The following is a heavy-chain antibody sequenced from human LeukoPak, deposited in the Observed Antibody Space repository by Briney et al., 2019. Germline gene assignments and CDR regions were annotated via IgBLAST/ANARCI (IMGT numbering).Heavy chain of an antibody. CDR2: INSDGSST. J-gene: IGHJ3*02. V-gene: IGHV3-74*01. Sequence: GGSLRLSCAASGFTFSSYWMHWVRQAPGKGLVWVSRINSDGSSTSYADSVKGRFTISRDNAKNTLYLQMNSLRAEDTAVYYCARDPPYDSSGYYPPNDAFDIWGQGTMVTVSS. CDR3: ARDPPYDSSGYYPPNDAFDI. D-gene: IGHD3-22*01. CDR1: GFTFSSYW.